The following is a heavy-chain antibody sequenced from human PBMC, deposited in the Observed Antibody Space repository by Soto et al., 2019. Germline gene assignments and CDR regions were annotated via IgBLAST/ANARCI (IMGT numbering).Heavy chain of an antibody. Sequence: PSETLSLTCAVYGVSFSGHYWSWIRQPPGKGLEWIGEINHSGGTSYNPSLKSRVTISVDTSKIQFSLKLTSVTAADRRVYEFCRGSVDTFDRSGFDEYWGQRAPVTVSS. V-gene: IGHV4-34*01. J-gene: IGHJ4*02. CDR2: INHSGGT. CDR3: CRGSVDTFDRSGFDEY. D-gene: IGHD3-22*01. CDR1: GVSFSGHY.